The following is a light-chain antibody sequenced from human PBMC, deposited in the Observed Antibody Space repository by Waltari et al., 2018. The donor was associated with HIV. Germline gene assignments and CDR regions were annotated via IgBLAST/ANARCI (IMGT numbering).Light chain of an antibody. Sequence: QSVLTQPPSVSGAPGQRVTISSTGSSSNIGAGYDVHWYQHLPGTAPKVLIYGNSNRPSGVPDRFSGSKSGTSASLAITGLQAEDEVDYYCQSYDSSLSASVFGGGTKLTVL. V-gene: IGLV1-40*01. CDR1: SSNIGAGYD. CDR2: GNS. J-gene: IGLJ3*02. CDR3: QSYDSSLSASV.